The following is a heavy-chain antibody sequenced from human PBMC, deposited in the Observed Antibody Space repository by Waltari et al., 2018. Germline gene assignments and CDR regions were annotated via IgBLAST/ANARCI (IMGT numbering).Heavy chain of an antibody. CDR1: GGTFSSYA. D-gene: IGHD4-4*01. V-gene: IGHV1-69*08. CDR3: ARDPREMRLQGFFDY. CDR2: IIPIFGTA. Sequence: QVQLVQSGAEVKKPGSSVKVSCKASGGTFSSYAISWGRQAPGQGLEWMGRIIPIFGTANYAQKFQGRVTITADKSTSTAYMELSSLRSEDTAVYYCARDPREMRLQGFFDYWGQGTLVTVSS. J-gene: IGHJ4*02.